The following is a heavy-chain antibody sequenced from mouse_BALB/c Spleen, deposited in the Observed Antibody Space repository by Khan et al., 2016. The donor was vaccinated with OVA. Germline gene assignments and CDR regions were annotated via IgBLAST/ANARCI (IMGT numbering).Heavy chain of an antibody. CDR3: ARLAYYYNSEGFAY. D-gene: IGHD1-1*01. V-gene: IGHV5-6*01. J-gene: IGHJ3*01. CDR1: GFTFSTYG. Sequence: EVELVESGGDLVKPGGSLKLSCAASGFTFSTYGLSWVRQTPDKRLEWVATISSGGSYTYYPDSVQGRFTISRDNAKNTLYLQVSSLKSEDTAMYYCARLAYYYNSEGFAYWGQGTLVTVSA. CDR2: ISSGGSYT.